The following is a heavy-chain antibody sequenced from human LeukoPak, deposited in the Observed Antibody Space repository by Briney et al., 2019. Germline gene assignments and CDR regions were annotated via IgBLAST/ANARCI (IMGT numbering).Heavy chain of an antibody. V-gene: IGHV3-23*01. Sequence: GGPLRLSCAASGFTFSSYAMTWVRQAPGKGLEWVSAITDSGGDTYHADSVKGRFTISRDNSKNTLYMQMNSLRAEDTAIYYCVKGSERSRPYYFDYWGQGTLVTVSS. CDR2: ITDSGGDT. D-gene: IGHD3-3*01. CDR1: GFTFSSYA. J-gene: IGHJ4*02. CDR3: VKGSERSRPYYFDY.